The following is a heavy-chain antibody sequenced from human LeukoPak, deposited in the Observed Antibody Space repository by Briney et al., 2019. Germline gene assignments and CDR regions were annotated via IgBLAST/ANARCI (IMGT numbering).Heavy chain of an antibody. V-gene: IGHV3-53*01. CDR2: ICSGGST. CDR3: ARDLPICSGGSCYTGPFDY. J-gene: IGHJ4*02. D-gene: IGHD2-15*01. Sequence: PGGSLRLSCAASGFTVSSNYMSWVRQAPGKGMEWVSVICSGGSTYYADSVKGRFTISRDNSKNTLYLQMNSLRAEDTAVYYCARDLPICSGGSCYTGPFDYWGKGTLVTVSS. CDR1: GFTVSSNY.